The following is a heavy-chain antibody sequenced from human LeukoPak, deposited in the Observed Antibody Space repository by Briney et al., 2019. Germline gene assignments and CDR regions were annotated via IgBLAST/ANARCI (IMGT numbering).Heavy chain of an antibody. J-gene: IGHJ4*02. Sequence: ASVKVSCKASGYTFTSYYMHWVRQAPGQGLEWMGIINPSGGSASYAQKFQGRVTMTRDTSTSTVYMELSSLRSEDTAVYYCARSPRGYYDFWSGYGYFDYWGQGTLVTVSS. CDR3: ARSPRGYYDFWSGYGYFDY. D-gene: IGHD3-3*01. CDR1: GYTFTSYY. CDR2: INPSGGSA. V-gene: IGHV1-46*01.